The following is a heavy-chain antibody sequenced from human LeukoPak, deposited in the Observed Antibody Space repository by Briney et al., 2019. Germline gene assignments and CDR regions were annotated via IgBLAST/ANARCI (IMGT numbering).Heavy chain of an antibody. CDR1: GFTFSSYG. D-gene: IGHD5-24*01. V-gene: IGHV3-33*07. Sequence: PGGSLRLSCAASGFTFSSYGMYWVRQAPGKGLEWVAVIWYDGSSQLYADSVKGRFTISRDNSKNTLYLQMNTLRAEDTAVYYCARIRDACNWYFDLWGRGTLATVSS. CDR2: IWYDGSSQ. J-gene: IGHJ2*01. CDR3: ARIRDACNWYFDL.